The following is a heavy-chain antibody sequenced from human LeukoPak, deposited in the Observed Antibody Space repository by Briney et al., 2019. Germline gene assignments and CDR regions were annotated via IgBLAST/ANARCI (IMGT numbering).Heavy chain of an antibody. Sequence: SETLSLTCAVYGGSFSGYYWSWIRQPPGKGLEWIGEINHSGSTNYNPSLKRRVTISVDTSKNQFSLKLSSVTAADTAVYYCARGWIQLWLRGDYFDYWGQGTLVTVSS. J-gene: IGHJ4*02. CDR2: INHSGST. D-gene: IGHD5-18*01. CDR1: GGSFSGYY. CDR3: ARGWIQLWLRGDYFDY. V-gene: IGHV4-34*01.